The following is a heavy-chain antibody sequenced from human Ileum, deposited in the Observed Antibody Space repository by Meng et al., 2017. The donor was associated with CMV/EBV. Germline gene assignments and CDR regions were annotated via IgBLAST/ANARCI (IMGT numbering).Heavy chain of an antibody. CDR1: GYRFTTYW. J-gene: IGHJ5*02. CDR3: ARQRPSGWYTGWFDP. CDR2: INRGNSET. V-gene: IGHV5-51*01. Sequence: KVSCKASGYRFTTYWTVWVRQMAGEGLEWMGVINRGNSETRYSPSFQAQVTISADKSISTAYLQWNSLKASDTAMYYCARQRPSGWYTGWFDPWGQGTLVTVSS. D-gene: IGHD6-19*01.